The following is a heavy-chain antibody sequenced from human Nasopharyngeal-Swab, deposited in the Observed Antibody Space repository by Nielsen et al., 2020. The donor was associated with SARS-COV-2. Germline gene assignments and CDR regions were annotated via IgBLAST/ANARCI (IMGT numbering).Heavy chain of an antibody. Sequence: SETLSLTCVVSGYSISSGYYWGWIRQPPGKGLEWIGSIYHSGSTYYNPSLKSRVTISVDTSKNQFSLKLSSVTAADTAVYYCARRYGGWTGSYYYYMDVWGKGTTVTVSS. J-gene: IGHJ6*03. D-gene: IGHD3/OR15-3a*01. CDR2: IYHSGST. V-gene: IGHV4-38-2*01. CDR1: GYSISSGYY. CDR3: ARRYGGWTGSYYYYMDV.